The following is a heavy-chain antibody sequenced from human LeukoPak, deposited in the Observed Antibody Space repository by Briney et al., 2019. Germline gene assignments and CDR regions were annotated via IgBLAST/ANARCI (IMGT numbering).Heavy chain of an antibody. D-gene: IGHD3-10*01. CDR1: GFTFDDYA. CDR2: ISWNSGSI. J-gene: IGHJ4*02. V-gene: IGHV3-9*01. CDR3: AKHAGAHFDY. Sequence: GGSLRLSCAASGFTFDDYAMHWVRQAPGKGLEWVSGISWNSGSIGYADSVKGRFTISRDNAKNSLYLQMNSLRAEDTAVYYCAKHAGAHFDYWGQGTLVTVSS.